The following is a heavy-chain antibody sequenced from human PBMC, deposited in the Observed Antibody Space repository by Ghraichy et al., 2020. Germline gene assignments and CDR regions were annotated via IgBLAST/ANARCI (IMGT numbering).Heavy chain of an antibody. CDR3: AGSRNGSGRLDY. D-gene: IGHD3-10*01. Sequence: SVKVSCKASGISLTSYTVNWVRQAPGQGLEWMGKITPVLGGANYAQGFQGRVTFTADISTGTAYMDLSSLRSEDTAVYYCAGSRNGSGRLDYWGQGTLVTVSS. CDR2: ITPVLGGA. CDR1: GISLTSYT. V-gene: IGHV1-69*02. J-gene: IGHJ4*02.